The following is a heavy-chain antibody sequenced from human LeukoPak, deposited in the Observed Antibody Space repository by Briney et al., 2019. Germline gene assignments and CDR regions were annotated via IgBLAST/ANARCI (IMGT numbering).Heavy chain of an antibody. CDR2: INHSGST. J-gene: IGHJ6*04. CDR3: ARGKRVVPAAKAYYYGMDV. V-gene: IGHV4-34*01. Sequence: SETLSLTCAVYGGSFSGYYWSWVRQPPGKGLEWIGEINHSGSTNYNPSLKSRVTISVDTSKNQFSLKLSSVTAADTAVYYCARGKRVVPAAKAYYYGMDVWGKGTTVTVSS. CDR1: GGSFSGYY. D-gene: IGHD2-2*01.